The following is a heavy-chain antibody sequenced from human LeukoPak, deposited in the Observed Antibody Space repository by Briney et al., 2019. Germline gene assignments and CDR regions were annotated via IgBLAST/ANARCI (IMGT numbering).Heavy chain of an antibody. CDR1: GYTFTGNI. D-gene: IGHD5-18*01. CDR3: ARVGYSYGPPDY. V-gene: IGHV1-2*02. J-gene: IGHJ4*02. CDR2: INPNNGGT. Sequence: ASVKVSCKASGYTFTGNIIHWVRQAPGQGLEWMGWINPNNGGTYYTQKFQDRVTMTRDTSISTAYMELSRLRSDDTAVYYCARVGYSYGPPDYWGQGTLVTVSS.